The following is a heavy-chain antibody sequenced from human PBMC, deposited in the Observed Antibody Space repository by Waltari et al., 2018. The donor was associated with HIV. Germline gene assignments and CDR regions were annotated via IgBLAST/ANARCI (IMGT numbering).Heavy chain of an antibody. CDR2: IHHSGRT. CDR3: ARVRITLSVAGPFDM. Sequence: HVQLQESGPGLVQPSETLSLTCVVSASSISGAYYWGGVRQSPGKGLEWIGSIHHSGRTYTNPSRKSRVTISGDASESNFALKLTSATAADTAIYYCARVRITLSVAGPFDMWGQGTLVTVSS. V-gene: IGHV4-38-2*01. J-gene: IGHJ3*02. CDR1: ASSISGAYY. D-gene: IGHD3-22*01.